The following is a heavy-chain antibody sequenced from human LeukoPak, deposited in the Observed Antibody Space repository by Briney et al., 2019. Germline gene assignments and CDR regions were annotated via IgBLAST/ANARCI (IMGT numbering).Heavy chain of an antibody. Sequence: SDTLSLTCGVSGYSISSSNWWGWIRQPPGKGLEWIGYIHYSGSAYYNPSLKSRVTMSVDTSKNQFSLKLNSVTAVDTAVYYCASRMYGSSGRYSPHWGQGTLVTVSS. CDR3: ASRMYGSSGRYSPH. V-gene: IGHV4-28*01. D-gene: IGHD6-13*01. J-gene: IGHJ1*01. CDR2: IHYSGSA. CDR1: GYSISSSNW.